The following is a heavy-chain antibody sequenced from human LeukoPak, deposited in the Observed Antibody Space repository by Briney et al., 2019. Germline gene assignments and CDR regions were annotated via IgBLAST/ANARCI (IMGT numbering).Heavy chain of an antibody. Sequence: KPSETLSLTCTVSGGSVSSGSYYWSWIRQPPGKGLEWIGYIYYSGSTNYNPSLKSRVTISVDTSKNQFSLKLSSVTAADTAVYYCARGPQSYSNSWYRWFDPWGQGTLVTVSS. CDR3: ARGPQSYSNSWYRWFDP. V-gene: IGHV4-61*01. CDR1: GGSVSSGSYY. CDR2: IYYSGST. D-gene: IGHD6-13*01. J-gene: IGHJ5*02.